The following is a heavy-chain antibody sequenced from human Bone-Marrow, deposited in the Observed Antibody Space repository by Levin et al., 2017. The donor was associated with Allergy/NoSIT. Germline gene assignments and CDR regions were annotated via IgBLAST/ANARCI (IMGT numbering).Heavy chain of an antibody. V-gene: IGHV3-30*04. CDR1: GFTFSIYA. Sequence: GGSLRLSCAASGFTFSIYAMHWVRQAPGKGLEWVAVISFDGSYQYYADSLKGQFTISRDNPKNTLYLQMNSLRDEDTAVYYCARDPRLVFIDYWGQGTLVTVSS. CDR3: ARDPRLVFIDY. J-gene: IGHJ4*02. D-gene: IGHD3-22*01. CDR2: ISFDGSYQ.